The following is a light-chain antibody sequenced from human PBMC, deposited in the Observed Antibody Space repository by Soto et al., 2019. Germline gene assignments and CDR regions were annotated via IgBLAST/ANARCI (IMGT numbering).Light chain of an antibody. CDR2: EVS. Sequence: QADLTQPASVSGSPGQSITISCTGSSSDVGYHNYVSWYQQHPGKAPKLMIYEVSDRPSGVSNRFSGSKSGNTASLTISGLQAEDEADYYCSSYTTTSALYVFGTGTKVTV. J-gene: IGLJ1*01. CDR3: SSYTTTSALYV. CDR1: SSDVGYHNY. V-gene: IGLV2-14*01.